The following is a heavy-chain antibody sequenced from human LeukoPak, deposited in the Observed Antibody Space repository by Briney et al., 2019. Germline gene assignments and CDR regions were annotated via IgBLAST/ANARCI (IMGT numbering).Heavy chain of an antibody. CDR2: VRSKADGGTT. V-gene: IGHV3-15*01. CDR1: GFTFSSAW. Sequence: GGSLRLSCAASGFTFSSAWMTWVRQAPGKGLEWVGRVRSKADGGTTDYAAPAKGRFTISRDDSKNTVLLQMNSLKTEDTAVYYCTTVVGYCSGGSCYPMDYWGQGTLVTVSS. J-gene: IGHJ4*02. D-gene: IGHD2-15*01. CDR3: TTVVGYCSGGSCYPMDY.